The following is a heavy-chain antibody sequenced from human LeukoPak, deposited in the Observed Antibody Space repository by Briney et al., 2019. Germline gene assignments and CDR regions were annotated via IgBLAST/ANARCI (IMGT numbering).Heavy chain of an antibody. J-gene: IGHJ4*02. D-gene: IGHD3-22*01. V-gene: IGHV4-39*07. CDR3: ARVGGMWYYDSSGYYDY. CDR1: GGSISSIHYY. Sequence: PSETLSLTCTVSGGSISSIHYYWVWIRQSPGKGLEWIGMIYSTGGTHYNPSLKSRVIISVDMSKNQFSLKLNSVTAADTAVYYCARVGGMWYYDSSGYYDYWGQGTLVTVSS. CDR2: IYSTGGT.